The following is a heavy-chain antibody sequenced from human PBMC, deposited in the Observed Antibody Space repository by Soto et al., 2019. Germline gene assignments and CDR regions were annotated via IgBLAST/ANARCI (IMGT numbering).Heavy chain of an antibody. D-gene: IGHD6-6*01. CDR3: AKEGTEYVSSHFDH. CDR1: GFIFSNFG. J-gene: IGHJ4*02. V-gene: IGHV3-30*18. Sequence: GGSLRLSCAASGFIFSNFGMQWVRQAPGKGLDWVAVISYGGGALHYADSVKGRFSIFRDNSNNILYLQLNNLRVEDTAVYFCAKEGTEYVSSHFDHWGQGTQVTVSS. CDR2: ISYGGGAL.